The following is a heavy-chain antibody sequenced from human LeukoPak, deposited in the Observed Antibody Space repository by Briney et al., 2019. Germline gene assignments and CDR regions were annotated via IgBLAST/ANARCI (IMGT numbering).Heavy chain of an antibody. J-gene: IGHJ6*02. D-gene: IGHD3-3*01. Sequence: GGSLRLSCAASGFTFSTYEMNWVRQAPGKGLEWVSYISVSGGTIKYADSVKGRFTISRDNAKNSLYLQLNSLGAEDTAVYYCARGDGGYYYGMDVWGQGTTVTVSS. CDR2: ISVSGGTI. CDR1: GFTFSTYE. CDR3: ARGDGGYYYGMDV. V-gene: IGHV3-48*03.